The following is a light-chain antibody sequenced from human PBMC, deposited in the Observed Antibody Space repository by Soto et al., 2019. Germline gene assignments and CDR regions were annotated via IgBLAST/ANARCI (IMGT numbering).Light chain of an antibody. CDR3: MQGTQWPIT. V-gene: IGKV2-30*02. CDR1: QSLLHSDGIAY. CDR2: KVS. J-gene: IGKJ5*01. Sequence: VMTQSPLSLPVTLGQPASISCRSNQSLLHSDGIAYFSWFQQRPGRSPRRLIYKVSNRDSGVPARFSGSGSGTDFALKISRVEAEDVGVYYCMQGTQWPITFGQGTRLEIK.